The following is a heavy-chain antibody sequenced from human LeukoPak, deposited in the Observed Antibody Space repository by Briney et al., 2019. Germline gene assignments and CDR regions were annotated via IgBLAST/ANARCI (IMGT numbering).Heavy chain of an antibody. CDR1: GFTVSTNY. CDR2: IHSGGT. D-gene: IGHD5-12*01. Sequence: GGSLRLSCAASGFTVSTNYMSWVRQAPGKGLEWVSFIHSGGTYYADSVKGRFTISRDNSKNTLYLQMNSLRADDPAIYYCARGKGQDSGYDYFLDYWGQGTLVTVSS. J-gene: IGHJ4*02. V-gene: IGHV3-66*01. CDR3: ARGKGQDSGYDYFLDY.